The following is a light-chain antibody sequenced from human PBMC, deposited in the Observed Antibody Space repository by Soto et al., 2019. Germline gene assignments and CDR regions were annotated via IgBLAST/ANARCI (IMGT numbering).Light chain of an antibody. Sequence: EIVLTQSQATLSLSPGERATLVCMASQSLSSYLAWYQQKPGQAPRLLIYDASNRATGIPARFSGSGSGTDFTLTISSLQPEDFAIYYCQQRSNCPLTFGQGTRLEIK. CDR1: QSLSSY. CDR2: DAS. V-gene: IGKV3-11*01. J-gene: IGKJ5*01. CDR3: QQRSNCPLT.